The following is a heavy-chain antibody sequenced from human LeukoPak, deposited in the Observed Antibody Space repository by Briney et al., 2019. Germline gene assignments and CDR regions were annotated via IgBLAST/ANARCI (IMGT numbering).Heavy chain of an antibody. CDR3: ARDADGYNAY. Sequence: SETLSLTCTVSGGSISSSSYYWGWIRQPPGKGLEWIGSMYYSGTTYYNPSLKSRVTISVDTSKNQFSLKLSSVTAADTAVYYCARDADGYNAYWGQGTLVTVSS. CDR2: MYYSGTT. D-gene: IGHD5-24*01. J-gene: IGHJ4*02. CDR1: GGSISSSSYY. V-gene: IGHV4-39*07.